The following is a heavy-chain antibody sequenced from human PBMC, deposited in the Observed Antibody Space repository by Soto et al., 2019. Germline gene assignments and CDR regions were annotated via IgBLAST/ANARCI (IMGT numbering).Heavy chain of an antibody. CDR1: GFTFSGYS. CDR3: ARDEIVVVPDAPDY. V-gene: IGHV3-21*01. D-gene: IGHD2-2*01. Sequence: GGSLRLSCAASGFTFSGYSMNWVRQAPGKGLEWVSSISSSSSYIYYADSVKGRFTISRDNAKNSLYLQMNSLRAEDTAVYYCARDEIVVVPDAPDYWGQGSLVTVSS. CDR2: ISSSSSYI. J-gene: IGHJ4*02.